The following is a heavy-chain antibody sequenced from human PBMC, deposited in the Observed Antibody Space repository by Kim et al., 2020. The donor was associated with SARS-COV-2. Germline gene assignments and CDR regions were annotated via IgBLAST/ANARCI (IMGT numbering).Heavy chain of an antibody. V-gene: IGHV5-51*01. CDR3: ARRVGATEKWFDP. Sequence: YSPSVQGQVTTSAEKSISTAYLKWSSLKASDTAMYYCARRVGATEKWFDPWGQGTLVTVSS. D-gene: IGHD1-26*01. J-gene: IGHJ5*02.